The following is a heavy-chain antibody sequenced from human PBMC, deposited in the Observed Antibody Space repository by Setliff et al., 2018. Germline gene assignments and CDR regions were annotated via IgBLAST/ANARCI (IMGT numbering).Heavy chain of an antibody. CDR1: GDSISSGNFY. CDR3: ARDRYYGSGSYYNYFDK. Sequence: LSLTCSVSGDSISSGNFYWTWIRQPAGKGLEWIGHIYTTGRTDYNPSLKSRVTISLDTPKNQFSLKLTSVTAADTAVYYCARDRYYGSGSYYNYFDKWGQGSLVTVSS. J-gene: IGHJ4*02. V-gene: IGHV4-61*09. CDR2: IYTTGRT. D-gene: IGHD3-10*01.